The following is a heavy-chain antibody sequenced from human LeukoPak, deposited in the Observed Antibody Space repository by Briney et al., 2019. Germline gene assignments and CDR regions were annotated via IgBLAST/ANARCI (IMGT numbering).Heavy chain of an antibody. D-gene: IGHD2-2*01. CDR3: ARDYCSSTSCYSALDS. CDR2: IYHSGST. J-gene: IGHJ4*02. Sequence: SGTLSLTCAASGGSISSSNWWSWVRQPPGKGLEWIGEIYHSGSTNYNPSLKSRVTIPVDKAKNQFSLKLSSVTAADTAVYYCARDYCSSTSCYSALDSWGQGTLVTVSS. V-gene: IGHV4-4*02. CDR1: GGSISSSNW.